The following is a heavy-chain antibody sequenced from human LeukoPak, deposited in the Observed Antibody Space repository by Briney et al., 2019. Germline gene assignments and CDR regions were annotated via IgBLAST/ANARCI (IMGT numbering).Heavy chain of an antibody. CDR1: GGYISSSSYY. CDR3: AGEKTIFGVVIFLGAFDV. J-gene: IGHJ3*01. CDR2: IYYSGST. Sequence: SETLSLTCTVSGGYISSSSYYWGWIRPPPGKGLEWIGSIYYSGSTFYNPSLKSRVTISVDTSNNQFSLKLSSVTAADTAVYYCAGEKTIFGVVIFLGAFDVWGQGTMVTVSS. V-gene: IGHV4-39*01. D-gene: IGHD3-3*01.